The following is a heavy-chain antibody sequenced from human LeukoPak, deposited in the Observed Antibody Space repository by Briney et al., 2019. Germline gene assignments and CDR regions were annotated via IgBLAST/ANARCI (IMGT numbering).Heavy chain of an antibody. CDR1: GGSFSGYY. Sequence: SETLSLTCAVYGGSFSGYYWSWIRQPPGKGLEWIGEINHSGSTNYNPSLKSRVTISVDTSKNQFSLKLSSVTAADTAVYYCARHAGHSSSWYRYWGQGTLVTVSS. J-gene: IGHJ4*02. CDR3: ARHAGHSSSWYRY. D-gene: IGHD6-13*01. V-gene: IGHV4-34*01. CDR2: INHSGST.